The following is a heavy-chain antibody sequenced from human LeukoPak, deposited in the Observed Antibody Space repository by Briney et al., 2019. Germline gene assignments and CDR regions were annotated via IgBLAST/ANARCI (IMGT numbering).Heavy chain of an antibody. CDR1: GYTFTSYG. D-gene: IGHD1-26*01. V-gene: IGHV1-18*01. Sequence: APVKVSCKASGYTFTSYGISWVRQAPGQGLEWMGWISAYNGNTNYAQKLQGRVTMTTDTSTSTAYMELRSLRSDDTAVYYRARVLVGATTNYFDYWGQGTLVTVSS. CDR3: ARVLVGATTNYFDY. CDR2: ISAYNGNT. J-gene: IGHJ4*02.